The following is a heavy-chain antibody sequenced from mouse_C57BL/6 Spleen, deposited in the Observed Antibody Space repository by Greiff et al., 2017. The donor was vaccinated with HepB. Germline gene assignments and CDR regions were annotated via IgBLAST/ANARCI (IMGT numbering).Heavy chain of an antibody. J-gene: IGHJ4*01. D-gene: IGHD1-1*01. V-gene: IGHV5-17*01. CDR2: ISSGSSTI. CDR3: ARNYYYYGSSYDAMDY. Sequence: EVKLVDSGGGLVKPGGSLKLSCAASGFTFSDYGMHWVRQAPEKGLEWVAYISSGSSTIYYADTVKGRFTISRDNAKNTLFLQMTSLRSEDTAMYYCARNYYYYGSSYDAMDYWGQGTSVTVSS. CDR1: GFTFSDYG.